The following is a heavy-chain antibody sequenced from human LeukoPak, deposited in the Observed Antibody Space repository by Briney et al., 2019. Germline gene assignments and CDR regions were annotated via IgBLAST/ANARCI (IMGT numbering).Heavy chain of an antibody. CDR3: AGLDSARIRGENY. J-gene: IGHJ4*02. V-gene: IGHV3-7*01. D-gene: IGHD5-12*01. CDR1: GFTCSNDW. Sequence: PGGSLRLSCAAAGFTCSNDWMSGGRHAPGKVLWGVANIQQGGSQKYYVDSVKGRFTISRDKARNSLDLQMNSLTAEDTAVYYCAGLDSARIRGENYWGQGTLVIVYS. CDR2: IQQGGSQK.